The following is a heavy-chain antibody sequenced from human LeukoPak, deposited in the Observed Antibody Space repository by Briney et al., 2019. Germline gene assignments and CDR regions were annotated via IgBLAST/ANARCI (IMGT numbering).Heavy chain of an antibody. D-gene: IGHD3-3*01. CDR2: IIPIFGTA. CDR1: GRTFSSYA. Sequence: SVKVSCKASGRTFSSYAISWVRQAPGQGLEWMGGIIPIFGTANYAQKFQGRVTITADESTSTAYMELSSLRSEDTAVYYCARGLLSTIFGVVRTYYGMDVWGQGTTVTVSS. CDR3: ARGLLSTIFGVVRTYYGMDV. V-gene: IGHV1-69*13. J-gene: IGHJ6*02.